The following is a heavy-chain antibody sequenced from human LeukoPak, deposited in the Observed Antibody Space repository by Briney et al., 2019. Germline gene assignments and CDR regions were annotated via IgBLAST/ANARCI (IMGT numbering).Heavy chain of an antibody. D-gene: IGHD2-2*01. CDR2: ISYDGSNK. Sequence: GGSLRLSCAASGFTFSSYAMHWVRQAPGKGLEWVAGISYDGSNKYYADSVKGRFTISRDNSKNTLYLQMNSLRAEDTAVYYCAREADIVVVPAATDHDAFDIWGQGTMVTVSS. CDR3: AREADIVVVPAATDHDAFDI. J-gene: IGHJ3*02. CDR1: GFTFSSYA. V-gene: IGHV3-30-3*01.